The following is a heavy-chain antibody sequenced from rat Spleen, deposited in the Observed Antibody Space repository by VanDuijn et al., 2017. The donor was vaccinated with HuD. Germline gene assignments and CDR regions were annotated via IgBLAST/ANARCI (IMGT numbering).Heavy chain of an antibody. CDR3: ARGVADY. Sequence: EVQLVESGGGLVQPGRSLKLSCAASGFTFSDYTMAWVRQAPKKGLEWVAAIVDDGSNTFCRDSVRGRFTISRDDAQSTLYLQMNSLRSDDTATYYCARGVADYWGQGVMVTVSS. J-gene: IGHJ2*01. D-gene: IGHD4-3*01. CDR1: GFTFSDYT. CDR2: IVDDGSNT. V-gene: IGHV5-7*01.